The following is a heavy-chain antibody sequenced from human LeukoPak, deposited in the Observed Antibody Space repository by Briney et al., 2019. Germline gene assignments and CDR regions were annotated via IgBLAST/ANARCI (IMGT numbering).Heavy chain of an antibody. J-gene: IGHJ4*02. V-gene: IGHV4-30-2*01. CDR1: GGSISSGGYS. CDR2: IYHSGST. CDR3: ARAGTILGVYDFWSAYYDY. D-gene: IGHD3-3*01. Sequence: SETLSLTCAVSGGSISSGGYSWSWIRQPPEKGLEWIGYIYHSGSTYYNPSLKSRVTISVDRSKNQFCLKLSAVTAADTAVYYCARAGTILGVYDFWSAYYDYWGQGTLVTVSS.